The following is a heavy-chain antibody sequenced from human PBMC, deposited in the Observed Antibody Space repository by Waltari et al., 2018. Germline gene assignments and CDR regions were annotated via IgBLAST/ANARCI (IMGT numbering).Heavy chain of an antibody. CDR3: ARSASYFDY. CDR1: GGSFSGYY. Sequence: QVQLQQWGAGLLKPSETLSLTCAVYGGSFSGYYWSWIRQPPGKGLEWIGSIYYSGSTYYNPSLKSRVTISVDTSKNQFSLKLSSVTAADTAVYYCARSASYFDYWGQGTLVTVSS. J-gene: IGHJ4*02. CDR2: IYYSGST. V-gene: IGHV4-34*01.